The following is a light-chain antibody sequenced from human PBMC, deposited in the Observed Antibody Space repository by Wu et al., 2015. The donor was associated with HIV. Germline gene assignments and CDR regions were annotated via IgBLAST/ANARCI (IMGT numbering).Light chain of an antibody. CDR3: QNYGDSPWT. J-gene: IGKJ1*01. CDR1: QSVSGNY. V-gene: IGKV3-20*01. Sequence: ENVLTQSPSTLSLSPGDRAALSCRARQSVSGNYLAWYQQKRGQAPKLLIYGASNRAADVPDRFSGSGSETDFTLTISGLEAGDFAIYYCQNYGDSPWTFGQGTKVEV. CDR2: GAS.